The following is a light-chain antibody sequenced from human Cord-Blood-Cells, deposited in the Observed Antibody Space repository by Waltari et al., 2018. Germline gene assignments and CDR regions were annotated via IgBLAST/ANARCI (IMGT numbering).Light chain of an antibody. Sequence: EIVLTQTPGTLSLSPGERATLSCRASQSVSSSYLAWYQQKPGQAPRLLIYGASSRDTGIPDRFSGSGSGTDFTLTISRLEPEDFAVYDCQQYGSPRGYTFGQGTKLEIK. J-gene: IGKJ2*01. CDR3: QQYGSPRGYT. V-gene: IGKV3-20*01. CDR2: GAS. CDR1: QSVSSSY.